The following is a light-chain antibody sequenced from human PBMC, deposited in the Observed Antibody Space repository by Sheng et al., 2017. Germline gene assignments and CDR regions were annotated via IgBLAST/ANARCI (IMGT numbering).Light chain of an antibody. CDR2: GAS. J-gene: IGKJ4*01. V-gene: IGKV3-11*01. Sequence: EIVMTQSPATLSVSPGERVTLSCRASQSLNSKLAWYQHKSGQAPRLVIFGASTRATGIPARFSGSGSGTDFTLTISSLEPEDFAIYYCHQRRHWLSFGGGTKVEIK. CDR3: HQRRHWLS. CDR1: QSLNSK.